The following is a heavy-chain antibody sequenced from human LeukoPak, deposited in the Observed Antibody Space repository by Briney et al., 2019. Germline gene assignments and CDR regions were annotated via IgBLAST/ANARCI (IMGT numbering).Heavy chain of an antibody. D-gene: IGHD1-26*01. CDR2: INHSGST. J-gene: IGHJ4*02. V-gene: IGHV4-34*01. CDR3: ARDSLVGATVY. CDR1: GGSFSGYY. Sequence: PSETLSLTCAVYGGSFSGYYWSWIRQPPGKGLEWIGEINHSGSTSYNPSLKSRVTISVDTSKNQFSLKLSSVTAADTAVYYCARDSLVGATVYWGQGTLVTVSS.